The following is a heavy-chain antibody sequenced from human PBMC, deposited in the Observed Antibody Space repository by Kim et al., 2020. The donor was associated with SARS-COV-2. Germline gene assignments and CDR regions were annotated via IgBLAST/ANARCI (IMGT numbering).Heavy chain of an antibody. D-gene: IGHD3-10*01. V-gene: IGHV6-1*01. Sequence: SQTLSLTCGISGDSVSSNSAAWNWIRQSTSRGLEWLGRTFYKSKWYYDYAVSVKSRITIDPDTSKNQFSLQLNSVTPEDTAVYYCVRSRGGYYSDYWGQGTLVTVSS. CDR3: VRSRGGYYSDY. CDR2: TFYKSKWYY. J-gene: IGHJ4*02. CDR1: GDSVSSNSAA.